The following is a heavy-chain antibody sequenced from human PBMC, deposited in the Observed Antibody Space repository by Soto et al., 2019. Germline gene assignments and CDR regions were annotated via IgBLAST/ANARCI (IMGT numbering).Heavy chain of an antibody. CDR1: GDSFSSSGHY. D-gene: IGHD3-22*01. J-gene: IGHJ5*02. V-gene: IGHV4-39*01. CDR3: ARYYDTFVS. Sequence: QLQLQESGPGLVKPSETLSLTCTVSGDSFSSSGHYWGWIRQPPGKGLEWIGSVSYSGYTYDNPSLKSRVTISVDTSKNQFSLNLASVTAGDTAVYYCARYYDTFVSWGQGTLVTVSS. CDR2: VSYSGYT.